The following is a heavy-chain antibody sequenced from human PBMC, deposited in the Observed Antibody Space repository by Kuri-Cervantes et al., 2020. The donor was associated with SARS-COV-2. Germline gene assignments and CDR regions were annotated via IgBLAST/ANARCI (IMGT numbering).Heavy chain of an antibody. D-gene: IGHD3-22*01. J-gene: IGHJ4*02. CDR3: ARDADDSSGYDYFDY. CDR2: ISYDGSNK. Sequence: GESLKISCAASGFTFSSYGMHWVRQAPGKGLEWVAVISYDGSNKYYADSVKGRFTISRDNSKNTLYLQMNSLRAEDTAVYYCARDADDSSGYDYFDYWGQGTPVTVSS. V-gene: IGHV3-30*19. CDR1: GFTFSSYG.